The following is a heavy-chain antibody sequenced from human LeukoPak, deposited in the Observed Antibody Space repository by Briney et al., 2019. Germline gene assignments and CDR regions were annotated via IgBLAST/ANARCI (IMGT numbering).Heavy chain of an antibody. Sequence: PGGSLRLSCAASGFTFSSYAMSWVRQAPGKGLEWVSAISGSGGSTYYADSVKGRFTISRDNSKNTLYLQMNSLRAEDTVVYYCAKGHSGYYYDSSGYYYALDYWGQGTLVTVSS. CDR2: ISGSGGST. D-gene: IGHD3-22*01. V-gene: IGHV3-23*01. J-gene: IGHJ4*02. CDR1: GFTFSSYA. CDR3: AKGHSGYYYDSSGYYYALDY.